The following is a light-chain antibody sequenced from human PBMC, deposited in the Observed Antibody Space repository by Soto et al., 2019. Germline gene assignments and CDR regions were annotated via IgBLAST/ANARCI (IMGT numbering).Light chain of an antibody. Sequence: EIVLTQSPATLSLSPGERATLSCGASRSVSSYLAWYQQKPGQAPRLLIYDASYRATGITARFSCSGSGTDYTLTISSLEPVDFAVYYCQHRSDWPPRLTFGGGTKVEIK. CDR1: RSVSSY. CDR2: DAS. J-gene: IGKJ4*01. V-gene: IGKV3-11*01. CDR3: QHRSDWPPRLT.